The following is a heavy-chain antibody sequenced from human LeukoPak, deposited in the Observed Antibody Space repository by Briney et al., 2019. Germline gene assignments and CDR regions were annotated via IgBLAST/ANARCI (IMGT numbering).Heavy chain of an antibody. V-gene: IGHV1-2*02. CDR3: ARGLWAAAIDY. J-gene: IGHJ4*02. D-gene: IGHD6-13*01. Sequence: ASVKVSCKASGYTFTGYYMHWVRQAPGQGLEWMGWINPNSGGTKYAQNFQGRVTMTRETSISTAHMALSRLRSDDTAVYYCARGLWAAAIDYWGQGTLVTVSS. CDR1: GYTFTGYY. CDR2: INPNSGGT.